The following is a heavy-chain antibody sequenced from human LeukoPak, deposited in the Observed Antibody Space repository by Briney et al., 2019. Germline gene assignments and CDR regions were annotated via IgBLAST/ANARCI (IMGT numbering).Heavy chain of an antibody. D-gene: IGHD3-10*02. J-gene: IGHJ4*02. CDR3: ARGGGVRGVNYFDY. CDR1: GFTFSSYG. V-gene: IGHV3-33*01. CDR2: IWYDGGNK. Sequence: GRSLRLSCAASGFTFSSYGMHWVRQAPGKGLEWVAVIWYDGGNKYYADSVKGRFTISRDNSKNTLYLQMNSLRAEDTAVYYCARGGGVRGVNYFDYWGQGTLVTVSS.